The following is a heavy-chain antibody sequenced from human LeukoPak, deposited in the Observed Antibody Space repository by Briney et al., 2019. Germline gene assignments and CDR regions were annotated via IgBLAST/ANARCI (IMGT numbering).Heavy chain of an antibody. Sequence: DSVKGRFTISRDNSKNTLYLQMNSLRAEDTAVYYCAKELTLYSSTSLVDYWGQGTLVTVSS. J-gene: IGHJ4*02. V-gene: IGHV3-30*02. CDR3: AKELTLYSSTSLVDY. D-gene: IGHD6-19*01.